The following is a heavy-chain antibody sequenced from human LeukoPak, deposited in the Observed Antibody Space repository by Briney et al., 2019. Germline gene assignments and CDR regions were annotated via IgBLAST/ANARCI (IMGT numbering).Heavy chain of an antibody. J-gene: IGHJ4*02. CDR2: ISGGGDDT. Sequence: GGSLRLSCAASGSIFRSYDMTWVRQAPGEALEWVSTISGGGDDTFYADSVKGRFTISRDRSKNTLYLQMNNLRLEDTAVYYCAKQNCGADCYSSNFDYWGQGTLVTVSS. CDR3: AKQNCGADCYSSNFDY. D-gene: IGHD2-21*02. CDR1: GSIFRSYD. V-gene: IGHV3-23*01.